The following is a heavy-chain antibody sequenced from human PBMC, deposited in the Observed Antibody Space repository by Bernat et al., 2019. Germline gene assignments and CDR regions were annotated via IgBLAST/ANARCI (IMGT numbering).Heavy chain of an antibody. Sequence: QVQLQESGPGLVKPSETLSLTCTVSGGSLSSYYWSWIRQPPGKGLEWIGYIYYSGSTNYNPSLKSRVTISVDTSKNQFSLKLSSVTAADTAVYYCARVNSYGSIDYWGQGTLVTVSS. CDR1: GGSLSSYY. D-gene: IGHD5-18*01. J-gene: IGHJ4*02. V-gene: IGHV4-59*01. CDR3: ARVNSYGSIDY. CDR2: IYYSGST.